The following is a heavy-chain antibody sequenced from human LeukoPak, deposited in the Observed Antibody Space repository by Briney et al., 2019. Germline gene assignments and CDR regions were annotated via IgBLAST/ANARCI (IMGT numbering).Heavy chain of an antibody. Sequence: GGSLRLSCAASGFTFSTYTLNWVRQAPGKGLEWVSSVSSRSSYIYYADSVKGRFTISRDNAKNSLYLQMNSLRVEDTAVYYCAAGLVTPYGGQGTLVTVSS. CDR1: GFTFSTYT. CDR2: VSSRSSYI. CDR3: AAGLVTPY. D-gene: IGHD3/OR15-3a*01. V-gene: IGHV3-21*01. J-gene: IGHJ4*02.